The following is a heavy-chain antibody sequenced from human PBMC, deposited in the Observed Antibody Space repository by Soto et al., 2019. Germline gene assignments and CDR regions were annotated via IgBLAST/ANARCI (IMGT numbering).Heavy chain of an antibody. J-gene: IGHJ3*01. CDR3: ARIRTTKGSAFDV. CDR1: GFTFSSYS. V-gene: IGHV3-48*01. D-gene: IGHD2-15*01. Sequence: EVQVVESGGGLVQPGGSLRLSCAASGFTFSSYSMNWVRQAPGKGLEWVSYISSTTSTIDYADSVKGRFTIARDNAKNSLYLQMNSLRAEDTAVYYCARIRTTKGSAFDVWGQGTVVTVSS. CDR2: ISSTTSTI.